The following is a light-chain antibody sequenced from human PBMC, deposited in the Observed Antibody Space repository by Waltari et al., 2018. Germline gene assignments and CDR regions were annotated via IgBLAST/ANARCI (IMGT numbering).Light chain of an antibody. J-gene: IGLJ3*02. CDR3: ATWDDSLSGRV. V-gene: IGLV1-44*01. CDR2: ANY. CDR1: TSNIGTNT. Sequence: QSVLTQPPSTSGTPGQTVTISCSASTSNIGTNTVTWYQLLPGTAPKTVIFANYHRPSGVPDRFSASKSGTSASLVISGLQSEDEADYFCATWDDSLSGRVFGGGTKVTVL.